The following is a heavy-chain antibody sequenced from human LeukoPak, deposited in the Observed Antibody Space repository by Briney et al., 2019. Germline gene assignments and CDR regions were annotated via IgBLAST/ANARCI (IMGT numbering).Heavy chain of an antibody. V-gene: IGHV1-24*01. CDR3: ATGRNYDSSGYYYSY. D-gene: IGHD3-22*01. CDR1: GYTLTELS. J-gene: IGHJ4*02. CDR2: FDPEDGET. Sequence: VASVKVSCKVSGYTLTELSMHWVRQAPGKGLEWMGGFDPEDGETIYAQKFQGRVTMTEDTFTDTAYMELSSLRSEDTAVYYCATGRNYDSSGYYYSYWGQGTLVTASS.